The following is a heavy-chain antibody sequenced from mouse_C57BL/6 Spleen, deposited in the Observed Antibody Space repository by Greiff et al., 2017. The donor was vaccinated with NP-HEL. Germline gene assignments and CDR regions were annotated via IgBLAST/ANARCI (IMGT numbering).Heavy chain of an antibody. CDR1: GYAFSSSW. CDR3: TRYYDYDDFDY. J-gene: IGHJ2*01. V-gene: IGHV1-82*01. D-gene: IGHD2-4*01. Sequence: QVQLQQSGPELVKPGASVKISCKASGYAFSSSWMNWVKQRPGKGLEWIGRIYPGDGDTNYNGKFKGKATLTADKSSSTAYMELRSLTSEDSAVYYCTRYYDYDDFDYWGQGTTLTVSS. CDR2: IYPGDGDT.